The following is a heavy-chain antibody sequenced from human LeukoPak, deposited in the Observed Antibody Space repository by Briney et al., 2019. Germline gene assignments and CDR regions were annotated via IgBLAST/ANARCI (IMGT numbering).Heavy chain of an antibody. J-gene: IGHJ3*02. CDR3: XXXXXXXXXXXGSYRYLDAFDI. CDR1: GGSFSGYY. V-gene: IGHV4-34*01. Sequence: SETLSLTCAVYGGSFSGYYWGWIRQPPGKGLEWIGEINHSGSTNYNPSLKSRVTISVDTSKNQFSLKLSSVTAADTAVYYCXXXXXXXXXXXGSYRYLDAFDIWGQGTMVTVSS. D-gene: IGHD3-16*02. CDR2: INHSGST.